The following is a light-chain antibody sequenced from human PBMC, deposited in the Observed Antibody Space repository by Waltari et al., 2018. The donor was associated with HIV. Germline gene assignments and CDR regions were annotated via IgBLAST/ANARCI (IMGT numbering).Light chain of an antibody. Sequence: EVVMTQSPDTLSVSPGERATLSCRASLLIYGASTRFSGSGSGTEFTLTISSLQSEDFAVYSCQQYKNWPLYTFGQGTKLEIK. V-gene: IGKV3-15*01. CDR3: QQYKNWPLYT. CDR2: GAS. J-gene: IGKJ2*01.